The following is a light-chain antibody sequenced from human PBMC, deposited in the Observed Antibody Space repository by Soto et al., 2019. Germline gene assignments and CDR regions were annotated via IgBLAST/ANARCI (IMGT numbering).Light chain of an antibody. J-gene: IGLJ2*01. Sequence: QSALTQPASVSGSPGQSITISCTGTSSDIGHYNLVSWYQQHPGKAPKLMISEGSKRPSGVSTRFSGSKSGNTASLTISGLQSEDEADYFCCSYAGKNIMIFGGGTKLTVL. V-gene: IGLV2-23*01. CDR2: EGS. CDR3: CSYAGKNIMI. CDR1: SSDIGHYNL.